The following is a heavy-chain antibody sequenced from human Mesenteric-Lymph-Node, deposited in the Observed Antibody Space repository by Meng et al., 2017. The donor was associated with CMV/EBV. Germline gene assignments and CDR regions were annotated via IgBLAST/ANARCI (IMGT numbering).Heavy chain of an antibody. CDR3: ARDRRYCSSTSCYRRESYYYYGVDV. J-gene: IGHJ6*02. D-gene: IGHD2-2*02. Sequence: GGSLRLSCAASGFTFSSYSMNWVRQAPGKGLEWVSSISSSSSYIYYADSVKGRFTISRDNSMNTVYLQMNSLRAEDTAVYYCARDRRYCSSTSCYRRESYYYYGVDVWGQGTTVTVSS. CDR2: ISSSSSYI. V-gene: IGHV3-21*04. CDR1: GFTFSSYS.